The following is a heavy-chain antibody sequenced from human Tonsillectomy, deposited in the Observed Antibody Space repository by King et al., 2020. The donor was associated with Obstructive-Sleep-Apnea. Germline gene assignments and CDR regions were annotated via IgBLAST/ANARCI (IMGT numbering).Heavy chain of an antibody. CDR3: ARGDGYNHDAFDI. V-gene: IGHV3-33*01. D-gene: IGHD5-24*01. CDR1: GFTFSSYG. CDR2: IWYDGSNK. J-gene: IGHJ3*02. Sequence: QLVESGGGVVQPGRSLRLSCAASGFTFSSYGMHWVRQAPGKGLEWVAVIWYDGSNKYYGDSVKGRFTISRDNSKNTLYLQMNSLGAEDTAVYYCARGDGYNHDAFDIWGQGTMVTVSS.